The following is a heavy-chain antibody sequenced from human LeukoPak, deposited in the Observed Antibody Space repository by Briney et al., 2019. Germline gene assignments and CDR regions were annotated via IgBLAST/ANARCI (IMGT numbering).Heavy chain of an antibody. CDR1: GYSFSSYW. Sequence: GESLKISCKGSGYSFSSYWIGWVRQMPGKGLEWMGIIYPGDSDTRYSPSFQGQVTISADKSISTVYLQWSSLKASDTAIYYRARRLKDYGGLDYWGQGTLVTVSS. D-gene: IGHD4-23*01. V-gene: IGHV5-51*01. CDR3: ARRLKDYGGLDY. J-gene: IGHJ4*02. CDR2: IYPGDSDT.